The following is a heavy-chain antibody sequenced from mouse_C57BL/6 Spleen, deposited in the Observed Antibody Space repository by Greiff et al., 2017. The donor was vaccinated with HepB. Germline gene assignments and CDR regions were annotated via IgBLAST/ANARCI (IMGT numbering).Heavy chain of an antibody. CDR2: IDPSDSYT. J-gene: IGHJ4*01. Sequence: QVQLKQPGAELVMPGASVKLSCKASGYTFTSYWMHWVKQRPGQGLEWIGEIDPSDSYTNYNQKFKGKSTLTVDKSSSTAYMQLSSLTSEDSAVYYCARSVTTTSTMDYWGQGTSVTVSS. CDR3: ARSVTTTSTMDY. D-gene: IGHD2-12*01. V-gene: IGHV1-69*01. CDR1: GYTFTSYW.